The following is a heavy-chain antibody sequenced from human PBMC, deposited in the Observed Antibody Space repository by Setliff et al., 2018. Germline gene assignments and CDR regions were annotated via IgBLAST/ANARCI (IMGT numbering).Heavy chain of an antibody. Sequence: PSETLSLTCTVSGGSISSSNYYRGWIRQPPGKGLEWIGSIYYSGSTYYNPSLKSRVTISVDTSKNQFSLKLSSVTAADTAVYYCARPHNSGWHPDAFDIWGQGTMVTVSS. D-gene: IGHD6-19*01. V-gene: IGHV4-39*01. J-gene: IGHJ3*02. CDR3: ARPHNSGWHPDAFDI. CDR1: GGSISSSNYY. CDR2: IYYSGST.